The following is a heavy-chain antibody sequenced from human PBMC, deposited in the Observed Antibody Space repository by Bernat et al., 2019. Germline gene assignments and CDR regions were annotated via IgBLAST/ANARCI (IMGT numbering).Heavy chain of an antibody. Sequence: QVQLGDFGGGVVQPGRSLRPPCPASGFTFSSYAMPGVRRAPGKGLEWVAVISYDGSNKYYADSVKGRFTISRDNSKNTLYLQMNSLRAEDTAVYYCARELRFLEWSYFDYWGQGTLVTVSS. V-gene: IGHV3-30-3*01. D-gene: IGHD3-3*01. J-gene: IGHJ4*02. CDR2: ISYDGSNK. CDR1: GFTFSSYA. CDR3: ARELRFLEWSYFDY.